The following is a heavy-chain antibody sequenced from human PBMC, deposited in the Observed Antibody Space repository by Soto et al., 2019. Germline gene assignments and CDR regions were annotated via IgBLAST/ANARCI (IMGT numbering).Heavy chain of an antibody. CDR3: ARASGTGVGTTSY. Sequence: QVQLVQSGPEVKKPGASAKVSCKASGYTFSNYGISWMLQVPGQGLEWMGWIIAYNGETKYAQKFQGRVSMTTDTSTNTAYMELGSLRSDDTAVYYCARASGTGVGTTSYWGQGTLVTVSS. V-gene: IGHV1-18*01. CDR2: IIAYNGET. D-gene: IGHD1-26*01. CDR1: GYTFSNYG. J-gene: IGHJ4*02.